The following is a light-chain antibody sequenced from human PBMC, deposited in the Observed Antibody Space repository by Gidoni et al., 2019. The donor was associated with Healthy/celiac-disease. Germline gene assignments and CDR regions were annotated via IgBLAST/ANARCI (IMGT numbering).Light chain of an antibody. CDR1: QSVSSN. CDR2: GAS. J-gene: IGKJ1*01. CDR3: QQYNNWPRT. Sequence: IVLTLSPATLSVSTGERATLSCRASQSVSSNLAWYQQKPGQAPRLLIYGASTRATGIPARFSGSGSGTEFTLTISSLQSEDFAVYYCQQYNNWPRTFGQGTKVEIK. V-gene: IGKV3-15*01.